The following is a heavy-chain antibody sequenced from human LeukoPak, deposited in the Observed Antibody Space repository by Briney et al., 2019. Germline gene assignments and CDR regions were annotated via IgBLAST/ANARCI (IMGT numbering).Heavy chain of an antibody. CDR3: AKVIGSGSYSPNYYYYYGMDV. Sequence: GGSLRLSCAASGFIFNTHAMSWVRQAPGKGLEWASGISSDGYSTYYADSVKGRFTISRDPSQNTLYLEMNSLRVEDTAVYYCAKVIGSGSYSPNYYYYYGMDVWGQGTTVTVSS. J-gene: IGHJ6*02. D-gene: IGHD3-10*01. CDR2: ISSDGYST. V-gene: IGHV3-23*01. CDR1: GFIFNTHA.